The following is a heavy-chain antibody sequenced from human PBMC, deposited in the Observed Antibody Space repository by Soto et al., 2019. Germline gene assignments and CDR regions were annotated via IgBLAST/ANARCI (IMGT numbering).Heavy chain of an antibody. CDR3: ARGSAGRGYYYSGMDV. CDR1: GGSFSGHF. J-gene: IGHJ6*02. CDR2: INHSGGT. Sequence: SETLSLTCTVYGGSFSGHFGSWIRQPPGKGLEWIGEINHSGGTNYNPSLKSRVTISVDTSQNQFSLKVNSVTAADTAVYYCARGSAGRGYYYSGMDVWGQGTTVTVSS. V-gene: IGHV4-34*01.